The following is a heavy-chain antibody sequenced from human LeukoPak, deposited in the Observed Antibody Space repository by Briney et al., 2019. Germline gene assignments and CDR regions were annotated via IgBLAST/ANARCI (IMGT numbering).Heavy chain of an antibody. CDR2: IYPGDSDT. CDR3: ARLGVDYYDSTNYFQH. Sequence: GESLKISCKGSGYSFTSYWIGWVRQMPGKGLEWMGIIYPGDSDTRYSPSFQGQVTISADKSISTAYLQWSGLRASDTAMYYCARLGVDYYDSTNYFQHWGQGTLVTVSS. V-gene: IGHV5-51*01. CDR1: GYSFTSYW. J-gene: IGHJ1*01. D-gene: IGHD3-22*01.